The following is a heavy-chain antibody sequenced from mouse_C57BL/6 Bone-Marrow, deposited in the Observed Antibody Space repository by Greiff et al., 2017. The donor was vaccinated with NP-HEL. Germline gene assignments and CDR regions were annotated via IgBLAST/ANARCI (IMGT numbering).Heavy chain of an antibody. Sequence: EVHLVESGGGLVQPGESLKLSCESNEYEFPSHDMSWVRKTPEKRLELVAAINSDGGSTYYPDPMERRFIISRDNTKKTLYLQMSSLRSEYTALYYCARPFYYGYDAGAWFAYWGQGTLVTVSA. CDR1: EYEFPSHD. J-gene: IGHJ3*01. D-gene: IGHD2-2*01. CDR3: ARPFYYGYDAGAWFAY. V-gene: IGHV5-2*01. CDR2: INSDGGST.